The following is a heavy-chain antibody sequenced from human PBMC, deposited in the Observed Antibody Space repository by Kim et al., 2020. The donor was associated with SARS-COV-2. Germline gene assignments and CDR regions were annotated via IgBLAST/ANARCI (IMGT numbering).Heavy chain of an antibody. CDR3: AKWEPAVTREGGFDI. Sequence: DTVRGRFTISRDKSENTLYLQMNSRRAEDTAVYYCAKWEPAVTREGGFDIWGQGKMVAVSS. D-gene: IGHD1-26*01. V-gene: IGHV3-23*01. J-gene: IGHJ3*02.